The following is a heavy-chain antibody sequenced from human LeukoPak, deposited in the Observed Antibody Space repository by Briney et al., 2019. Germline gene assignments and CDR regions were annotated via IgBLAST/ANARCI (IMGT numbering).Heavy chain of an antibody. CDR2: IYYTGST. Sequence: SETLSLTCTVSGGSISTYYWSWIRQPPGKGLEWIGYIYYTGSTNYNPSLKSRVTISVDTSKNQFSLKLSSVTAADTAVYYCARDSSGWYHWFDPWGQGTLVTVSS. J-gene: IGHJ5*02. CDR3: ARDSSGWYHWFDP. D-gene: IGHD6-19*01. CDR1: GGSISTYY. V-gene: IGHV4-59*01.